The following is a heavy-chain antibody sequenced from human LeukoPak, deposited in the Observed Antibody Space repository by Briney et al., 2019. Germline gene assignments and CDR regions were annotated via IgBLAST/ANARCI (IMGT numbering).Heavy chain of an antibody. D-gene: IGHD3-10*01. CDR1: GFTFSSYW. V-gene: IGHV3-74*01. J-gene: IGHJ4*02. Sequence: GGSLRLSCAASGFTFSSYWMHWVRQAPGKGLVWVSRINGDGSSTSYADSVKGRFTISRDNAKNTLYLQMNSLRAEDTAVYYCARGPWFGSCFDYWGQGTLVTVSS. CDR3: ARGPWFGSCFDY. CDR2: INGDGSST.